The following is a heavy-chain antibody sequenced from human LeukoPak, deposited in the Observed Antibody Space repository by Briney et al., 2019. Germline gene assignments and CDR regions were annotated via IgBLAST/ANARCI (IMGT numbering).Heavy chain of an antibody. D-gene: IGHD3-9*01. CDR3: ARGHYDILTGPRHAFDI. Sequence: SETLSLTCTVSGGSISSYYWSWIRQPPGKGLEWIGYIYYSGSTNYNPSLKSRVTISVDTSKNQFSLKLSSVTAADTAVYYCARGHYDILTGPRHAFDIWGKGQWSPSLQ. CDR1: GGSISSYY. J-gene: IGHJ3*02. CDR2: IYYSGST. V-gene: IGHV4-59*01.